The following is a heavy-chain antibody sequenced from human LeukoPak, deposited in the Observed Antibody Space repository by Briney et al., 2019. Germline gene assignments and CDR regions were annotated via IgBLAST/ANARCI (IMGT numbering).Heavy chain of an antibody. J-gene: IGHJ4*02. V-gene: IGHV3-33*01. CDR1: GFTFTTYG. CDR2: IWYDGSNK. Sequence: PGMSLGLSCAASGFTFTTYGMHWVRQAPGKGLEWVAIIWYDGSNKYYADSVRGRFTISRDNSKNTLYLQMNSLRVEDTAMYYCAGGEPYVYWGQGTLVTVSS. CDR3: AGGEPYVY. D-gene: IGHD1-14*01.